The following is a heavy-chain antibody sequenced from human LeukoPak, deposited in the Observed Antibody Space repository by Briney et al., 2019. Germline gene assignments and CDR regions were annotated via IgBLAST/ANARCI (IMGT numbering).Heavy chain of an antibody. CDR3: ARALLSSSGGS. V-gene: IGHV3-23*01. CDR2: ITSSGIT. CDR1: GFTFSNYG. Sequence: GGTLRLSCAASGFTFSNYGMNWVRQAPGKGLEWVSGITSSGITYYADSVKGRFTVSRDNSKNTLYLQMNSLRAEDTAVYYCARALLSSSGGSWGQGTLVTVSS. D-gene: IGHD3-22*01. J-gene: IGHJ5*02.